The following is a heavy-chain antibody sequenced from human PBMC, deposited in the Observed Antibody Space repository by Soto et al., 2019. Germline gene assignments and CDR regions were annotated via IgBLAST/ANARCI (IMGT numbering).Heavy chain of an antibody. CDR2: IYYSGST. Sequence: QVQLQESGPGLVKPSQTLSLTCTVSGGSISSGGYYWNSIRQHPGKGLEWIGYIYYSGSTYYNPSPKSRVTISVDTSTNPFSLTMSSVTAADTAVDYCARSVLPWGQGTLVSVSS. J-gene: IGHJ5*02. CDR1: GGSISSGGYY. V-gene: IGHV4-31*03. CDR3: ARSVLP.